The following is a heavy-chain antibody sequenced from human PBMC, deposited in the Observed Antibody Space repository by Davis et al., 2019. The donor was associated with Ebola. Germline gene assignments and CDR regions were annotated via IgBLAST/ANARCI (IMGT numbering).Heavy chain of an antibody. CDR3: AKDYYDILTGYPRYYYYGMDV. CDR2: ISGDGGST. D-gene: IGHD3-9*01. V-gene: IGHV3-43*02. CDR1: GFTFDDYA. Sequence: PGGSLRLSCAASGFTFDDYAMHWVRQAPGKGLEWVSLISGDGGSTYYADSVKGRFTISRDNSKNSLYLQMNSLRTEDTALYYCAKDYYDILTGYPRYYYYGMDVWGQGTTVTVSS. J-gene: IGHJ6*02.